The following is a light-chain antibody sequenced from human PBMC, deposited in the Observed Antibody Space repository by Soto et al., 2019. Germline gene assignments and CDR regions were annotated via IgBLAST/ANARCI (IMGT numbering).Light chain of an antibody. CDR2: GAS. CDR1: QTISSTY. J-gene: IGKJ3*01. Sequence: IVLTQSPGTLSLSPGKRATLSCRASQTISSTYLAWYQQRPGQAPRLLIYGASSRATGIPDRCSGRGSGTDFALTINRLEPEDFAVYYCQHYGSSLPITFGPGTKVDIK. V-gene: IGKV3-20*01. CDR3: QHYGSSLPIT.